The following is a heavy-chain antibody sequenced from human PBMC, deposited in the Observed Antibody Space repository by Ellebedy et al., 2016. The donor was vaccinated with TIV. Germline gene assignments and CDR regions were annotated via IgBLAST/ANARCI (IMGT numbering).Heavy chain of an antibody. CDR3: AKDMGVLVVTKGFDY. V-gene: IGHV3-7*03. Sequence: GGSLRLXXEASGFTFVSYWMNWVRLAPGKGLEWVANIKQDGSENNYGDSVKGRFTISRDNAKNSLYLQMNSLRAEDTALYYCAKDMGVLVVTKGFDYWGQGTLVTVSS. J-gene: IGHJ4*02. CDR1: GFTFVSYW. D-gene: IGHD3-22*01. CDR2: IKQDGSEN.